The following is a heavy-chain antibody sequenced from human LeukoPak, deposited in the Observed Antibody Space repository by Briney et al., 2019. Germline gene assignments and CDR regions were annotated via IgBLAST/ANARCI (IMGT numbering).Heavy chain of an antibody. J-gene: IGHJ5*02. CDR2: INPNSGDT. D-gene: IGHD1-14*01. Sequence: ASVRVSCKASGYTFTPYYIHWVGQAPGQGLEWMGRINPNSGDTNYAQKFQGRVTMTRDTSINTAYMELSRLRSDDTAVYYCARVSSPLQYNWFDPWGQGTLVAVSS. CDR1: GYTFTPYY. CDR3: ARVSSPLQYNWFDP. V-gene: IGHV1-2*06.